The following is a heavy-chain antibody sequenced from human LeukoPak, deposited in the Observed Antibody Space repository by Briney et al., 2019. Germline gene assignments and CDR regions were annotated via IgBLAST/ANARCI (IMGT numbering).Heavy chain of an antibody. CDR3: ARDSGTTGEVKFDP. D-gene: IGHD3-10*01. Sequence: LETLSLTCTVSGGPITTYYLSWIRQSAGMGLEWIGRISGSGVITYNPSLKSRVILSLDTSNNHFSLKLISVTAADTAVYYCARDSGTTGEVKFDPWGQGTLVTVSS. J-gene: IGHJ5*02. V-gene: IGHV4-4*07. CDR1: GGPITTYY. CDR2: ISGSGVI.